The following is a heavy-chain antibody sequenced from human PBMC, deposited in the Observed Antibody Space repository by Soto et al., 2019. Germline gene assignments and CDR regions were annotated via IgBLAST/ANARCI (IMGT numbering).Heavy chain of an antibody. D-gene: IGHD3-10*01. J-gene: IGHJ6*02. V-gene: IGHV1-69*06. CDR2: IIPIFGTA. CDR1: GGTFSSYA. CDR3: ARDFGGITMVRGVPLPYGMDV. Sequence: SVKVSCKASGGTFSSYAISWVRQAPGQGLEWMGGIIPIFGTANYAQKFQGRVTITADKSTSTAYMELSSLRSEDTAVYYCARDFGGITMVRGVPLPYGMDVWGQGTTVTVSS.